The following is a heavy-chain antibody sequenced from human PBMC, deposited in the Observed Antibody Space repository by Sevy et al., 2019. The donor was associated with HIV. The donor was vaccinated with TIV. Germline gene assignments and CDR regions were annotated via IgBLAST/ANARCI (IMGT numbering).Heavy chain of an antibody. CDR1: GFTFSSYA. V-gene: IGHV3-23*01. J-gene: IGHJ4*02. Sequence: GGSLRLSCAASGFTFSSYAMSWVRQAPGKGLEWVSAISGSGGSTYYADSVKGRFTISRDNSKNTLYLQMNSLRAEDTAVYYCAKDLVYSSSSLFYYFDYWGQRTLVTVSS. CDR2: ISGSGGST. CDR3: AKDLVYSSSSLFYYFDY. D-gene: IGHD6-6*01.